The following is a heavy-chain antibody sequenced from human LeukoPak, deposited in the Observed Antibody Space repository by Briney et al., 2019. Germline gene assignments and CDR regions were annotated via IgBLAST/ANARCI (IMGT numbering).Heavy chain of an antibody. Sequence: PAGSLRLSCAASGFTFSSYGMHWVRQAPGKGLEWVAVISYDGSNKYYADSVKGRFTISRDNSKNTLYLQMNSLRAEDTAVYYCAELGITMIGGVWGKGTTVTISS. V-gene: IGHV3-30*18. CDR2: ISYDGSNK. D-gene: IGHD3-10*02. J-gene: IGHJ6*04. CDR1: GFTFSSYG. CDR3: AELGITMIGGV.